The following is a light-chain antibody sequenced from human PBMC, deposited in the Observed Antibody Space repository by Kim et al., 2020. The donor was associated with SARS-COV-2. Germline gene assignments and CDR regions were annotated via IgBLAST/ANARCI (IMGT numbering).Light chain of an antibody. CDR3: SSYAGSNNLV. CDR2: EVS. CDR1: SDDFGGYNY. V-gene: IGLV2-8*01. Sequence: GQSVTNSCTGTSDDFGGYNYVSWYQQHPGKAPKLMIYEVSKRPSGVPDRFSGSKSGNTASLTVSGLQAEDEADYYCSSYAGSNNLVFGGGTQLTVL. J-gene: IGLJ2*01.